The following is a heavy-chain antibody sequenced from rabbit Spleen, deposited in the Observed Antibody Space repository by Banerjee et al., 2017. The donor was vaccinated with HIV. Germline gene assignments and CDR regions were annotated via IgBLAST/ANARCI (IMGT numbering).Heavy chain of an antibody. CDR2: IYAGSSGNT. J-gene: IGHJ6*01. Sequence: QSLEESGGGLVKPEASLTLTCKASGFSFNSDYDMCWVRQAPGKGLEWIACIYAGSSGNTYSATWAKGRFTISKTSPTTVTLQMTSLTAADTATYFCARDLTGVIGWNFGWWGQGTLVTVS. D-gene: IGHD4-1*01. CDR3: ARDLTGVIGWNFGW. V-gene: IGHV1S40*01. CDR1: GFSFNSDYD.